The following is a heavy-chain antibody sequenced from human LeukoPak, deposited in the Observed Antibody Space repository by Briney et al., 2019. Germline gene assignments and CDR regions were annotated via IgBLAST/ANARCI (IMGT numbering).Heavy chain of an antibody. CDR3: AREYYDILTGYYDDYFDY. CDR1: GFTFSSYA. J-gene: IGHJ4*02. CDR2: ISYDGSNK. D-gene: IGHD3-9*01. Sequence: GGSLRLSCAASGFTFSSYAMHWVRQAPGKGLEWVAVISYDGSNKYYADSVKGRFTISRDNSKNTLYLQMNSLRAEDTAVYYCAREYYDILTGYYDDYFDYWGQGTLVTVSS. V-gene: IGHV3-30*04.